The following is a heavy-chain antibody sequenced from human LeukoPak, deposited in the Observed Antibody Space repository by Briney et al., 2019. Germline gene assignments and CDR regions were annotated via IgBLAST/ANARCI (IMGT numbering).Heavy chain of an antibody. CDR2: ISAYNGNT. D-gene: IGHD5-18*01. Sequence: ASVKVSCKASGYTFTSYGISWVRQAPVQGLEWMGWISAYNGNTNYAQKLQGRVTMTTDTSTSTAYMELRSLRSDDTAVYYCAREGYSYGDYYYYYYMDVWGKGTTFTVSS. CDR3: AREGYSYGDYYYYYYMDV. CDR1: GYTFTSYG. V-gene: IGHV1-18*01. J-gene: IGHJ6*03.